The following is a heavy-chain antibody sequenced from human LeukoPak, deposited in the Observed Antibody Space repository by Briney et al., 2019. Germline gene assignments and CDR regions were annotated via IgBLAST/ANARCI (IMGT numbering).Heavy chain of an antibody. V-gene: IGHV3-53*01. J-gene: IGHJ2*01. CDR2: IYSGGST. Sequence: PGGSLRLSCAASGFTVSSNYMSWVRQAPGKGLEWVSLIYSGGSTYYVDSVKGRFTISRDNSKNTLYLQMNSLRAEDTAVYYCAREVRNYGDSSYWYFDLWGRGTLVTVSS. CDR1: GFTVSSNY. CDR3: AREVRNYGDSSYWYFDL. D-gene: IGHD4-17*01.